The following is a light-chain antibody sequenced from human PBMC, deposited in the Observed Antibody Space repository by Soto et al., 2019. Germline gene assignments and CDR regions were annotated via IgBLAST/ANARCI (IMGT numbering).Light chain of an antibody. CDR2: EVV. CDR3: KSYAGSNTYV. CDR1: KNDIGVYDF. J-gene: IGLJ1*01. V-gene: IGLV2-8*01. Sequence: QAALTQPPCASGSPGQSVTISCTGTKNDIGVYDFVSWYQHHPGKAPRLIIYEVVQRPSGVPDRFSGSKSGNTASLTVSGLQAADEADYFCKSYAGSNTYVFGSGTKVNVL.